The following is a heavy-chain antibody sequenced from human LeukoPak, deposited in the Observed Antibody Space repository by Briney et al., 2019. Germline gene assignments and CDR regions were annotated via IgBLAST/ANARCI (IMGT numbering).Heavy chain of an antibody. CDR2: INAGNGNT. J-gene: IGHJ6*02. Sequence: ASVKVSCKASGYTFTSYAMHWVRRAPGQRLEWVGWINAGNGNTKYSQKFQGRVTITRDTSASTAYMELSSLRSEDTAVYYCARDGGSGRPYGMDVWGQGTTVTVSS. D-gene: IGHD6-19*01. V-gene: IGHV1-3*01. CDR3: ARDGGSGRPYGMDV. CDR1: GYTFTSYA.